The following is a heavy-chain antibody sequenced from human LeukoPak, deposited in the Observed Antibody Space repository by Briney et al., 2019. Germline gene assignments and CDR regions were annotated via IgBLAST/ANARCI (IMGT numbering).Heavy chain of an antibody. J-gene: IGHJ6*03. CDR1: GGSFSGYY. CDR3: ARDVVGATNPRRYYYYVDV. D-gene: IGHD1-26*01. CDR2: INHSGST. V-gene: IGHV4-34*01. Sequence: SETLSLTCAVYGGSFSGYYWSWIRQPPGKGLEWIGEINHSGSTNYNPSLKSRVTISVDTSKNQFSLQLNSVTPEDTAVYYCARDVVGATNPRRYYYYVDVWGKGTTVTVSS.